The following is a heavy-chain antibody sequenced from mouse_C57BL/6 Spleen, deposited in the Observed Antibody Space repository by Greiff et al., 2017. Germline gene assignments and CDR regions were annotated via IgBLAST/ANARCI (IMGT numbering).Heavy chain of an antibody. V-gene: IGHV1-55*01. CDR3: ARSGDGYYGDYAMDY. CDR2: IYPGSGST. D-gene: IGHD2-3*01. Sequence: QVQLQQPGAELVKPGASVKMSCTASGYTFTSYWITWLQQRPGHGLAWIGDIYPGSGSTNYNEKFKSKATLTVDTSSSPSYMQLSSLTSEDSAVYYCARSGDGYYGDYAMDYWGKGTSVTVSS. J-gene: IGHJ4*01. CDR1: GYTFTSYW.